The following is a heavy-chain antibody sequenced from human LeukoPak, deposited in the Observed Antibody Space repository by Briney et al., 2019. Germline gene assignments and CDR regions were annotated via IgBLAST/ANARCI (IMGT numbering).Heavy chain of an antibody. D-gene: IGHD3-10*01. CDR3: AKEIWFGELLFVMDV. J-gene: IGHJ6*02. CDR2: ISGSGGST. Sequence: GSLRLSCAASGFTFSSYAMSWVRQAPGKGLEWVSAISGSGGSTYYADSVKGRFTISRDNSKNTLYLQMNSLRAEDTAVYHCAKEIWFGELLFVMDVWGQGTTVTVSS. V-gene: IGHV3-23*01. CDR1: GFTFSSYA.